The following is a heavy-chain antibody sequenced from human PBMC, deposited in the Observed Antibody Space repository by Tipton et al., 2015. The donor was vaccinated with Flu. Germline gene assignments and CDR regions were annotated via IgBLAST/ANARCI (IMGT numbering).Heavy chain of an antibody. CDR2: IYSGGST. Sequence: SLRLSCAASGFTVSSNYMSWVRQAPGKGLEWVSVIYSGGSTYYADSVKGRFTISRDNSKNTLYLQMNSLRAEDTAVYYCARDTRSGGYFYYGMDVWGQGTTVTVSS. J-gene: IGHJ6*02. CDR1: GFTVSSNY. V-gene: IGHV3-53*01. D-gene: IGHD3-10*01. CDR3: ARDTRSGGYFYYGMDV.